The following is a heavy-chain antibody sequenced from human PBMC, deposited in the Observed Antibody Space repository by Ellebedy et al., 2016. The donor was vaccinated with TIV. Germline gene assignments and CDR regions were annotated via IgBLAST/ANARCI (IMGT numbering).Heavy chain of an antibody. CDR3: ASIPDY. J-gene: IGHJ4*02. CDR2: ISYSGST. V-gene: IGHV4-59*01. Sequence: SETLSLXCTVSGRSISSYYWSWIRQPPGKGLEWIGYISYSGSTNYNPSLKSRVTISVDTSKNRFSLKLSSVTAADTAVYYCASIPDYWGQGTLVTVSS. CDR1: GRSISSYY.